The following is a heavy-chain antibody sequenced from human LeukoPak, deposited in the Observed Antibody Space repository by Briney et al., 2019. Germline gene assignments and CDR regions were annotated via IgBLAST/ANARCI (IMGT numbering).Heavy chain of an antibody. J-gene: IGHJ6*02. D-gene: IGHD2-15*01. CDR2: VYNSGRT. V-gene: IGHV4-39*01. CDR1: GGFITSSSYY. CDR3: ARHVLYYGMDV. Sequence: PSETLSLTCAASGGFITSSSYYWSWIRQPPGKGLEWIGTVYNSGRTSFSPSLKTRVTISEDTSKNQFSLKLSSVTAADTAVYYCARHVLYYGMDVWGQGTTVTVSS.